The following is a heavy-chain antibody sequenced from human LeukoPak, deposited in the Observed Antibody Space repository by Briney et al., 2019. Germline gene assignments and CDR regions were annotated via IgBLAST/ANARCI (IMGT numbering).Heavy chain of an antibody. Sequence: NASETLSLTCTVSGGSISTDYWSWIRQPPGKGLDWIGYVSFGGGTNYNPSLKSRVITSADTSKNQFSLNLTSVTAADTAVYYCVRASVESGGAFDIWGQGTMVTVSS. V-gene: IGHV4-59*01. D-gene: IGHD2-15*01. CDR2: VSFGGGT. CDR3: VRASVESGGAFDI. J-gene: IGHJ3*02. CDR1: GGSISTDY.